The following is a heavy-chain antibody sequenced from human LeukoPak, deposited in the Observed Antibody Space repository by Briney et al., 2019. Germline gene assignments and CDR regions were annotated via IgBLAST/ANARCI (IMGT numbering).Heavy chain of an antibody. CDR2: IIPIFGKA. D-gene: IGHD4-23*01. V-gene: IGHV1-69*13. CDR1: GGTFSSYA. CDR3: ARGWLAETTVVTPYNY. J-gene: IGHJ4*02. Sequence: SVKVSCKASGGTFSSYAISWVRQAPGQGLEWMGGIIPIFGKANYAQKFQGRVTITVVESMSTAYMELSSLRSEDTAVYYCARGWLAETTVVTPYNYWGQGTLVTVSS.